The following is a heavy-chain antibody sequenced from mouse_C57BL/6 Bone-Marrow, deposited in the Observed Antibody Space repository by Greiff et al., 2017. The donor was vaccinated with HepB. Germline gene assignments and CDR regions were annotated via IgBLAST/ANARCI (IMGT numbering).Heavy chain of an antibody. J-gene: IGHJ2*01. D-gene: IGHD1-1*01. CDR3: ARSLVVAPYFDY. CDR1: GYAFTNYL. Sequence: VQLQQSGAELVRPGTSVKVSCKASGYAFTNYLIEWVKQRPGQGLEWVGVINTGSGGTNYNEKFKGKATLTADKTSSTDYMQLSSLTSEDSAVYVCARSLVVAPYFDYWGQGTTLTVSS. CDR2: INTGSGGT. V-gene: IGHV1-54*01.